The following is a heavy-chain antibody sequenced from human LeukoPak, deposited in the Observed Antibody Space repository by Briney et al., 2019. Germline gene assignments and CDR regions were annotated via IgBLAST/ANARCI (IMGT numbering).Heavy chain of an antibody. D-gene: IGHD2-21*02. J-gene: IGHJ3*02. Sequence: GGSLRLSRVASGFTVSSNYMSWVRKAPGKGLEWVSVIYSAGSTYYADSVKGRFTISRDNSKNSLFLQMHSLRADDTAVYYCARGRRDCSGDCYVAFDIWGQGTMVTVSS. V-gene: IGHV3-53*01. CDR3: ARGRRDCSGDCYVAFDI. CDR1: GFTVSSNY. CDR2: IYSAGST.